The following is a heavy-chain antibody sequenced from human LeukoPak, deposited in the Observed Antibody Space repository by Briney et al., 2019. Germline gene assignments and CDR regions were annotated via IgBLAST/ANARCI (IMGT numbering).Heavy chain of an antibody. V-gene: IGHV3-48*03. J-gene: IGHJ4*02. CDR1: GFTFSSYE. CDR3: ARYSGYDILTGDPSPGYFVY. Sequence: PGGSLRLSCAASGFTFSSYEMNWARQAPGKGLEWVSYISSSGSTIYYADSVKGRFTISRDNAKNSLYLQMNSLRAEDTAVYYCARYSGYDILTGDPSPGYFVYWGQGTLVTVSS. CDR2: ISSSGSTI. D-gene: IGHD3-9*01.